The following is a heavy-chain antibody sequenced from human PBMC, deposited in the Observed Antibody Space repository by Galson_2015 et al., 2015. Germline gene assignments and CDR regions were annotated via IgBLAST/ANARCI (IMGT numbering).Heavy chain of an antibody. D-gene: IGHD5-12*01. CDR1: GGSFSGYY. CDR3: ARGRSGIRIRGYSGYDLDY. J-gene: IGHJ4*02. Sequence: ETLSLTCAVYGGSFSGYYWSWIRQPPGKGLEWIGEINHSGSTNYNPSLKSRVTISVDTSKNQFSLKLSSVTAADTAVYYCARGRSGIRIRGYSGYDLDYGGQGTLVTVSS. V-gene: IGHV4-34*01. CDR2: INHSGST.